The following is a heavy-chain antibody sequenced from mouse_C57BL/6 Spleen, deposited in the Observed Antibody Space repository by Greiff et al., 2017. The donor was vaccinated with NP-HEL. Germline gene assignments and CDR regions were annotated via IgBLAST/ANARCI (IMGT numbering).Heavy chain of an antibody. V-gene: IGHV1-69*01. Sequence: QVQLQQPGAELVMPGASVKLSCKASGYTFTSYWMHWVKQRPGQGLEWIGEIDPSDSYTNYNQKFKGKSTLTVNKSSSTAYMQLSSLTSEDSAVYYCAIYYGFAYWGQGTLVTVSA. J-gene: IGHJ3*01. CDR1: GYTFTSYW. CDR3: AIYYGFAY. CDR2: IDPSDSYT. D-gene: IGHD2-1*01.